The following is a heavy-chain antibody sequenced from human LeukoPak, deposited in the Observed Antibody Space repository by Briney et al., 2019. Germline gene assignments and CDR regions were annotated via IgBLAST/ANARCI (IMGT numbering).Heavy chain of an antibody. CDR3: ARVIAAALGAFDI. CDR2: INWNGGST. Sequence: GGSLRLSCAASGFTFDDYGMSWVRQAPGKGLEWVSGINWNGGSTGYADSVKGRFTISRDNAKNSLYLQMNSLRAEDTASYHCARVIAAALGAFDIWGQGTMVTVSS. CDR1: GFTFDDYG. D-gene: IGHD6-13*01. J-gene: IGHJ3*02. V-gene: IGHV3-20*01.